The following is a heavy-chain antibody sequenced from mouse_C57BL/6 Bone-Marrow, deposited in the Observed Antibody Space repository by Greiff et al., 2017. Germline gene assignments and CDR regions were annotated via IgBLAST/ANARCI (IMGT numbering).Heavy chain of an antibody. J-gene: IGHJ3*01. CDR2: IDPSDSYT. Sequence: QVQLQQPGAELVKPGASVKLSCKASGYTFTSYWMQWVKQRPGQGLEWIGEIDPSDSYTNYNRKFKGKATLTVDTSSSTAYMQLSSLTSEDSAVYYCARNFYGTPAWFAYWGQGTLVTVSA. CDR3: ARNFYGTPAWFAY. D-gene: IGHD1-1*01. V-gene: IGHV1-50*01. CDR1: GYTFTSYW.